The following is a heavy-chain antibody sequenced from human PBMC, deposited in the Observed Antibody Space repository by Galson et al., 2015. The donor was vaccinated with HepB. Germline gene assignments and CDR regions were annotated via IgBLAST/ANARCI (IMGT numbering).Heavy chain of an antibody. CDR2: IYYSGST. CDR3: ARGSYCSSTSCYGENWFDP. J-gene: IGHJ5*02. CDR1: GGSISSGGYY. Sequence: TLSLTCTVSGGSISSGGYYWSWIRQHPGKGLEWIGYIYYSGSTYYNPSLKSRVTISVDTSKNQFSLKLSSVTAADTAVYYCARGSYCSSTSCYGENWFDPWGQGTLVTVSS. D-gene: IGHD2-2*01. V-gene: IGHV4-31*03.